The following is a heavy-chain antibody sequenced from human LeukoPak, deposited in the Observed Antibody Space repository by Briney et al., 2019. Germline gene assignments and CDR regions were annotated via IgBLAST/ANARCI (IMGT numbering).Heavy chain of an antibody. Sequence: ASVKVSCKASGYTFTGYYMHWVRQAPGQGLEWMGWINPNSGGTNCAQKFQGRVTMTRDTSISTAYMELSRLRSDDTAVYYCARDQYFLVPYCSSTSCYTGRDYWGQGTLVTVSS. V-gene: IGHV1-2*02. D-gene: IGHD2-2*02. J-gene: IGHJ4*02. CDR2: INPNSGGT. CDR3: ARDQYFLVPYCSSTSCYTGRDY. CDR1: GYTFTGYY.